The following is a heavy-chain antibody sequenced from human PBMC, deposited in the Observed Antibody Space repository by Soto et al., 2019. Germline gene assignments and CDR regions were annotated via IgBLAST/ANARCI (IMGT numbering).Heavy chain of an antibody. Sequence: QVQLVQSGAEVKKPGSSVKVSCKASGGIFTRYDIRWVRQAPGQGLEWMEAIIPIFGTANYAQKFQGRVTITADASTSTAYMELSSLRSEDTAIYYCAINEGRDVSNVDYWGQGTLVTVSS. CDR3: AINEGRDVSNVDY. J-gene: IGHJ4*02. V-gene: IGHV1-69*01. CDR1: GGIFTRYD. D-gene: IGHD2-15*01. CDR2: IIPIFGTA.